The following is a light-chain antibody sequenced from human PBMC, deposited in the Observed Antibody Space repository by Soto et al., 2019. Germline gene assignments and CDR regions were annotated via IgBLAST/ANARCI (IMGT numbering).Light chain of an antibody. CDR2: EIN. CDR1: SRDIGGYNY. CDR3: SSFAGSNNFPYV. Sequence: QSVLTQPASVSGSPGQSITISCTGTSRDIGGYNYVSWHQQHPGKAPKLMIYEINKRPSGVPDRFSGSKSGNTASLTVSGLQAEDEADYYCSSFAGSNNFPYVFGTGTKVTVL. J-gene: IGLJ1*01. V-gene: IGLV2-8*01.